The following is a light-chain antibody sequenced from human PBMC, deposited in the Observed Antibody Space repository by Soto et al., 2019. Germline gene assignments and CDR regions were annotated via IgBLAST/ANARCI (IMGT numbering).Light chain of an antibody. Sequence: EILFTQSPGILTLSPGEGATLSCRASQSLSNFFLAWYQQKPGKAPRLLIYGAFTRPTGIPARFSGTGSGTEFTLTISNLQSEDVAPYYCQQYNDGPLTFGEGTKVDIK. J-gene: IGKJ4*02. CDR3: QQYNDGPLT. V-gene: IGKV3-15*01. CDR2: GAF. CDR1: QSLSNF.